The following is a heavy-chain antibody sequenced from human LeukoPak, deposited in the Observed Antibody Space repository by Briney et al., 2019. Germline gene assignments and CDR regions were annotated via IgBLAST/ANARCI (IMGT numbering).Heavy chain of an antibody. CDR1: GFTFSSYS. CDR2: ISGSGGST. J-gene: IGHJ4*02. V-gene: IGHV3-23*01. D-gene: IGHD6-13*01. Sequence: GGSLRLSCAASGFTFSSYSMNWVRQAPGKGLEWVSAISGSGGSTYYADSVKGRFTISRDNSKNTLYLQMNSLRAEDTAVYYCAKSEWGSSWTFDYWGQGTLVTVSS. CDR3: AKSEWGSSWTFDY.